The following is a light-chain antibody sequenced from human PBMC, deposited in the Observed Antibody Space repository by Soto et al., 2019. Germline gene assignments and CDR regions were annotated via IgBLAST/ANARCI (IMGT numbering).Light chain of an antibody. CDR3: QKDDNAALT. CDR2: PAY. J-gene: IGKJ4*01. Sequence: DIRRTQAPSSLSPSVGDRVTITCRARQDISTYLAWYQQKPGKVPKLLISPAYTLQSGVPPRFSGSGSGTDVTLTISILQPEDVATYYCQKDDNAALTFGGETNVEIK. V-gene: IGKV1-27*01. CDR1: QDISTY.